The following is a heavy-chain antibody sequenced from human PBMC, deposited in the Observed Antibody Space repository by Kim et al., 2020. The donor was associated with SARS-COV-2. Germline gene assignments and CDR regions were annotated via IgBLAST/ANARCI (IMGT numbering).Heavy chain of an antibody. CDR2: ISGSGDST. V-gene: IGHV3-23*01. D-gene: IGHD2-2*01. CDR1: GFTFSSYA. Sequence: GGSLRLSCAASGFTFSSYAMSWVRQAPGKGLEWVSTISGSGDSTYYADSVKGRSTISRDNSKNTLYLQMNSLKADDTAVYYCAKDCSKINCQSHFWGQAT. J-gene: IGHJ4*02. CDR3: AKDCSKINCQSHF.